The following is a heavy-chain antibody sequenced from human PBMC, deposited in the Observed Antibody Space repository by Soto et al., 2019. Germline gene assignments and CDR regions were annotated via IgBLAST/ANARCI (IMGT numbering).Heavy chain of an antibody. J-gene: IGHJ4*02. V-gene: IGHV4-39*01. CDR2: IYYSGST. CDR3: ATHLHPITISPG. D-gene: IGHD3-3*01. Sequence: QLQLQESGPGLVKPSETLSLTCTVSGGSISSSSYYWGWIRQPPGKGLEWIGSIYYSGSTYYNPSPKTPVTISVDTSMTHFSLNLSSVTAAHTAVYYSATHLHPITISPGWGQGTLVTVSS. CDR1: GGSISSSSYY.